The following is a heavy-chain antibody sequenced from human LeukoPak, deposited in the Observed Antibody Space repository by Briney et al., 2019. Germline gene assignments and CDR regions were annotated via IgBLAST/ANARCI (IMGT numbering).Heavy chain of an antibody. V-gene: IGHV3-30*02. CDR2: IRYDGSNK. Sequence: GGSLRLSCAASGFTFSSYGMNWVRQAPGKGLEWVAFIRYDGSNKYYADSVKGRFTISRDNSKNTLYLQMNSLRAEDTAVYYCAKRKLRIAAAGSDSGAFDYWGQGTLVTVSS. CDR3: AKRKLRIAAAGSDSGAFDY. D-gene: IGHD6-13*01. J-gene: IGHJ4*02. CDR1: GFTFSSYG.